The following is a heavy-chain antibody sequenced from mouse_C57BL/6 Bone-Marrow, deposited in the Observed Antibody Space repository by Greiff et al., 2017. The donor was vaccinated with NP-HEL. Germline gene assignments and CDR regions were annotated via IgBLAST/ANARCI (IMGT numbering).Heavy chain of an antibody. CDR3: VRGYDYDGYYAMDY. CDR2: IRSKSNNYAT. V-gene: IGHV10-1*01. CDR1: GFSFNTYA. D-gene: IGHD2-4*01. J-gene: IGHJ4*01. Sequence: EVKLVESGGGLVQPKGSLKLSCAASGFSFNTYAMNWVRQAPGKGLEWVARIRSKSNNYATYYADSVKDRFTISRDDSESMLYLQMNNLKTEDTAMYYCVRGYDYDGYYAMDYWGQGTSVTVSS.